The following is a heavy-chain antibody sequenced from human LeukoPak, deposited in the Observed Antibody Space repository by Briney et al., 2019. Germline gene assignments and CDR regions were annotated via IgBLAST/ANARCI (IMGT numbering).Heavy chain of an antibody. CDR3: AKDGIAAASR. Sequence: PGGSLRLSCAASGFTFSSYGMHWVRQAPGKGLEWVAVISYDGSNKYYADSVKGRFTISRDNSKNTPYLQMNSLRAEDTAVYYCAKDGIAAASRWGQGTLVTVSS. CDR2: ISYDGSNK. V-gene: IGHV3-30*18. D-gene: IGHD6-13*01. J-gene: IGHJ4*02. CDR1: GFTFSSYG.